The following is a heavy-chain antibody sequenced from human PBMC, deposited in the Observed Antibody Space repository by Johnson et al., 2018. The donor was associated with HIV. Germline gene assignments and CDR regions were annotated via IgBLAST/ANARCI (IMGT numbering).Heavy chain of an antibody. Sequence: VQLVESGGGLIQPGGSLRLSCAASGFTFSSYAMSWVRQAPGKGLEWVSAISGSGGSTYYADSVKGRFTISGDNSKNTLYLQMNSLRAEDTAVYYCAKDTEGSGYAFDIWGQGTMVTVSS. CDR3: AKDTEGSGYAFDI. CDR1: GFTFSSYA. J-gene: IGHJ3*02. D-gene: IGHD3-22*01. V-gene: IGHV3-23*04. CDR2: ISGSGGST.